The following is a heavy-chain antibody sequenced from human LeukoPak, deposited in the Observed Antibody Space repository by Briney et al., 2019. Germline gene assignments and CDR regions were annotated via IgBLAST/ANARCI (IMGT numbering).Heavy chain of an antibody. V-gene: IGHV3-48*01. CDR3: AKDGYSSSRYALLNYFDY. Sequence: GGSLRLSCAASGFTFSNFEMNWVRQIPGKGLEWLSFITRSSRIIYYADSVKGRFTISRDNANNSLHLQMNSLRAEDTAIYYCAKDGYSSSRYALLNYFDYWGQGTLVTVSS. D-gene: IGHD6-13*01. CDR2: ITRSSRII. CDR1: GFTFSNFE. J-gene: IGHJ4*02.